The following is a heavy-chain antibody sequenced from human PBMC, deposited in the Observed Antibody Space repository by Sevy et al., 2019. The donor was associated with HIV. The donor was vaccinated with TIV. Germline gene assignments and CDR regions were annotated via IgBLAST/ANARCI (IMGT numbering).Heavy chain of an antibody. CDR1: GFTFSSYS. CDR3: ARASFSSGYYERDYYYGMDV. D-gene: IGHD3-3*01. Sequence: GGSLRLSCAASGFTFSSYSMNWVRQAPGKGLEWVSYISSSSTIYYADSVKGRFTISRDNAKNSLYLQMNSLRAEDTAVYYCARASFSSGYYERDYYYGMDVWGQGTTVTVSS. V-gene: IGHV3-48*01. CDR2: ISSSSTI. J-gene: IGHJ6*02.